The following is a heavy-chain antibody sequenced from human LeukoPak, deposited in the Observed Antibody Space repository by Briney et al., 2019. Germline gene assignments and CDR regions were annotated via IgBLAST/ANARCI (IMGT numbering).Heavy chain of an antibody. CDR3: ARSDYGDKIDY. CDR1: GYTFTSYG. V-gene: IGHV1-18*01. D-gene: IGHD4-23*01. CDR2: ISAYNGNT. J-gene: IGHJ4*02. Sequence: ASVKVSCKASGYTFTSYGISWVRQAPGQGLEWMGWISAYNGNTNYEQKLQGRVTMTPDTSTSTAYMELRSLRSDDTAVYYCARSDYGDKIDYWGQGTLVTVSS.